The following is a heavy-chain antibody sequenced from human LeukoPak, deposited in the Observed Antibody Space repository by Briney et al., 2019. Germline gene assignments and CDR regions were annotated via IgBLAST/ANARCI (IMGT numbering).Heavy chain of an antibody. Sequence: PSETLSLTCTVSGGSISSYYWSWIRQPPGKGLEWIGYIYYSGSTNYNPSLKSRVTISVDTSKNQFSLKLSSVTAADTAVYYCARYVDTAMASFFDYWGQGTLVTVSS. CDR1: GGSISSYY. CDR3: ARYVDTAMASFFDY. CDR2: IYYSGST. V-gene: IGHV4-59*01. J-gene: IGHJ4*02. D-gene: IGHD5-18*01.